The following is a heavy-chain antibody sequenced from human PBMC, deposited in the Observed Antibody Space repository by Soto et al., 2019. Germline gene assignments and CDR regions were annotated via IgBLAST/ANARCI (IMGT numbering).Heavy chain of an antibody. Sequence: GGSLRLSCAASGFTFSSYGMHWVRQAPGKGLEWVAVISYDGSNKYYADSVKGRFTISRDNSKNTLYLQMNSLRAEDTAVYYCAKDGEWELLYYYYMYVWGKGTTVTVSS. CDR3: AKDGEWELLYYYYMYV. CDR1: GFTFSSYG. D-gene: IGHD1-26*01. V-gene: IGHV3-30*18. J-gene: IGHJ6*03. CDR2: ISYDGSNK.